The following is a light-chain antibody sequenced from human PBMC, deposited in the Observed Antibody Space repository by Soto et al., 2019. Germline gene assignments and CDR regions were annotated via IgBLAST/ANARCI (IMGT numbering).Light chain of an antibody. Sequence: EIVLTQSPDTLSLSPGEGATLSCRASHDVSVSLVWYRQSPGQSPRLLIHDASNRATGISARFSGSGSGTDFTLTIGSLEPEESALYYCQQRASWPYTSGQGTKVEIK. J-gene: IGKJ2*01. CDR2: DAS. V-gene: IGKV3-11*01. CDR3: QQRASWPYT. CDR1: HDVSVS.